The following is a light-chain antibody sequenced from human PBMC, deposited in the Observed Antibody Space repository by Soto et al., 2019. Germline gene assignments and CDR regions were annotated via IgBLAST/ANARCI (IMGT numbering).Light chain of an antibody. J-gene: IGKJ1*01. V-gene: IGKV1-13*02. CDR2: DAF. CDR3: QQYNSPPWT. Sequence: AIQLTQSPSSLSASVGDRVTITCRASQGISSYLAWYQQKPGKAPKLLIYDAFSLESGVPSRFSGSGSGTEFTLTISSLQPDDFATYYCQQYNSPPWTFGQGTKVDIK. CDR1: QGISSY.